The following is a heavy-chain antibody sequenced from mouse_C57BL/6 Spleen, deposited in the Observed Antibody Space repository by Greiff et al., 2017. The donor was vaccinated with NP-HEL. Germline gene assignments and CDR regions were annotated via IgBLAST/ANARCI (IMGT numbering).Heavy chain of an antibody. V-gene: IGHV1-80*01. Sequence: VKLVESGAELVKPGASVKISCKASGYAFSSYWMNWVKQRPGKGLEWIGQIYPGDGDTNYNGKFKGKATLTADKSSSTAYMQLSSLTSEDSAVYFCAKVYDGRRGFDYWGQGTTLTVSS. D-gene: IGHD2-3*01. CDR2: IYPGDGDT. CDR1: GYAFSSYW. J-gene: IGHJ2*01. CDR3: AKVYDGRRGFDY.